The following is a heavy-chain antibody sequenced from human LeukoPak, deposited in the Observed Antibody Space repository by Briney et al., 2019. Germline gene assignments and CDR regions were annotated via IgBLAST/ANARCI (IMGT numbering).Heavy chain of an antibody. Sequence: GASLRLSCAASGFTFSSYAMSWVRQAPGKGLEWVSAISGSGGSTHYADSVKGRFTISRDNSKNTLYLQMNSLRAEDTAVYYCAKGGNYDSSGYYYYWGQGTLVTVSS. CDR2: ISGSGGST. CDR3: AKGGNYDSSGYYYY. V-gene: IGHV3-23*01. CDR1: GFTFSSYA. J-gene: IGHJ4*02. D-gene: IGHD3-22*01.